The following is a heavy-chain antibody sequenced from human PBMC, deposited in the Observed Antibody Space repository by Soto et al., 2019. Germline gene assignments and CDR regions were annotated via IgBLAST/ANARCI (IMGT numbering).Heavy chain of an antibody. J-gene: IGHJ4*02. CDR2: IYYSGST. D-gene: IGHD6-13*01. CDR3: ARATTQAAENPYYFDY. Sequence: SETLSLTCTVSGGSISSYYWSWIRQPPGKGLEWIGYIYYSGSTNYNPSLKSRVTISVDTSKNQFSLKLSSVTAADTAVYYCARATTQAAENPYYFDYWGQGTLVTVSS. CDR1: GGSISSYY. V-gene: IGHV4-59*01.